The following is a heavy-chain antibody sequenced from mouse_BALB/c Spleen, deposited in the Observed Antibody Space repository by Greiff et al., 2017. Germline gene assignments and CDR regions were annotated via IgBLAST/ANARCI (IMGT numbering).Heavy chain of an antibody. CDR2: ISSGGGST. CDR3: ERHEDYYGYDSDWFAY. CDR1: GFAFSSYD. J-gene: IGHJ3*01. Sequence: EVKLMESGGGLVKPGGSLKLSCAASGFAFSSYDMSWVRQTPEKRLEWVAYISSGGGSTYYPDTVKGRFTISRDNAKNTLYLQMSSLKSEDTAMYYCERHEDYYGYDSDWFAYWGQGTLVTVSA. V-gene: IGHV5-12-1*01. D-gene: IGHD2-2*01.